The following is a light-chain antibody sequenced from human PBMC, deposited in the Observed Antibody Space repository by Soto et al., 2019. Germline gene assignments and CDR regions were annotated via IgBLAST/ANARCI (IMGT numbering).Light chain of an antibody. CDR3: QQYGGSPRT. Sequence: EMLFTQSPGTLSLSPGERATISCRASQSVSNNYLAWYQQKPGQAPRLLISGASSRAADIPDRFSGSGSGTDFTLTINRLEPEDFAVYYGQQYGGSPRTFGQGTKVDIK. J-gene: IGKJ1*01. V-gene: IGKV3-20*01. CDR1: QSVSNNY. CDR2: GAS.